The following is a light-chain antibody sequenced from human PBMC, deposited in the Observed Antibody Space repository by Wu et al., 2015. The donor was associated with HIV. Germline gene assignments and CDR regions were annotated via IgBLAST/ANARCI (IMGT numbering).Light chain of an antibody. CDR3: QQYNSYPWT. CDR1: QSITTW. J-gene: IGKJ1*01. V-gene: IGKV1-5*03. CDR2: KAS. Sequence: DIQMTQSPSTLSASVGDRVTITCRASQSITTWLAWYQQKPGKAPKLLIYKASTLQSAVPSRFSGSGSGTEFTLTISSLQPDDFATYHCQQYNSYPWTFGQGTKVEIK.